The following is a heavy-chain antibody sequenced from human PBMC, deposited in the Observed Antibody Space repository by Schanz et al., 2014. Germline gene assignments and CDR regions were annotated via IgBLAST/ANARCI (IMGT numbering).Heavy chain of an antibody. CDR2: ISASGGDT. D-gene: IGHD3-10*01. CDR1: EFTFSTDA. J-gene: IGHJ3*02. CDR3: AKGRFGELSAFDI. Sequence: EVQLLESGGGLVQPGGSLRLSCAASEFTFSTDAMSWVRQAPGKGLEWLSVISASGGDTYYADSVKGRFTISRDNSKDTLYLQMNSLRAEDTAVYYCAKGRFGELSAFDIWGQGTMXTVSS. V-gene: IGHV3-23*01.